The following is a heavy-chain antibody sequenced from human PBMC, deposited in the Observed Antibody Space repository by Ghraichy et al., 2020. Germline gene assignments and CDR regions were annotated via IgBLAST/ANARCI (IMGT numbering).Heavy chain of an antibody. Sequence: LSLTCAASGFTFSSYAMSWVRQAPGKGLEWVSAISGSGGSTYYADSVKGRFTISRDNSKNTLYLQMNSLRAEDTAVYYCAKGDDYVWGSYPFYDYWGQGTLVTVSS. J-gene: IGHJ4*02. V-gene: IGHV3-23*01. CDR3: AKGDDYVWGSYPFYDY. D-gene: IGHD3-16*02. CDR2: ISGSGGST. CDR1: GFTFSSYA.